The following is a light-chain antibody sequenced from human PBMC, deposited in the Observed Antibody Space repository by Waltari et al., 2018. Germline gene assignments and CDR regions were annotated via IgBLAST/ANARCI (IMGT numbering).Light chain of an antibody. Sequence: QSVVTQPPSVSGTPGQRVTISCSGSISNIGSHFVTWYQHVPGTAPKLLSYRDSQRPSGVPDRFSGCKSGTSASLAISGRLSEDEADYYCAPWDGRLNGWVFGGGTKLTVL. J-gene: IGLJ3*02. V-gene: IGLV1-44*01. CDR1: ISNIGSHF. CDR3: APWDGRLNGWV. CDR2: RDS.